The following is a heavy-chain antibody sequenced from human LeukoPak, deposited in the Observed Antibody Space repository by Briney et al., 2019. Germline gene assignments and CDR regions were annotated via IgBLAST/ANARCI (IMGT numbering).Heavy chain of an antibody. J-gene: IGHJ5*02. CDR2: IYPGDSDT. V-gene: IGHV5-51*01. Sequence: GESLKISCRGSGYSFTSYWIGWGRQMPGKGLEWMGIIYPGDSDTRYSPSFEGQVTISAEQSISTAYLPWSSLQVSDTATYYCARHGVPGILWSWFDPWGQGTLVTVSS. CDR3: ARHGVPGILWSWFDP. CDR1: GYSFTSYW. D-gene: IGHD2-21*01.